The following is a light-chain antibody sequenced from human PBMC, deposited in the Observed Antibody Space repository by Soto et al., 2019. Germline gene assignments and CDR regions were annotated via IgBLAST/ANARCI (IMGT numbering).Light chain of an antibody. Sequence: DIQMTQSPSSLSASVGDRVTITCRASQSISSYLNWYQQNPGRAPKLLIYAASSLQSGVPSRFSASGSGTHFPLTISSLQPEDFATYFCQQSYSSPGTFGQGTKVEI. J-gene: IGKJ1*01. CDR3: QQSYSSPGT. V-gene: IGKV1-39*01. CDR2: AAS. CDR1: QSISSY.